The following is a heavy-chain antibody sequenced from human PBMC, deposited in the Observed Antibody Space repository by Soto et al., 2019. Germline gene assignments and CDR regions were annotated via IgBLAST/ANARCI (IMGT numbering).Heavy chain of an antibody. Sequence: SETLSLTCTVSGGSISSYYLSWIRQPPGKGLEWIGYIYYSGSTNYNPSLKSRVTISVDTSKNQFSLKLHSVTAADTAVYYCARAVDWFHNYHLDAGGKGTTVTASS. J-gene: IGHJ6*03. V-gene: IGHV4-59*01. CDR2: IYYSGST. D-gene: IGHD3-9*01. CDR3: ARAVDWFHNYHLDA. CDR1: GGSISSYY.